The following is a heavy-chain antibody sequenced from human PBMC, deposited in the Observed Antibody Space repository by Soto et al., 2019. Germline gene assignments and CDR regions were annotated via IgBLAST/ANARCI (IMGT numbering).Heavy chain of an antibody. J-gene: IGHJ4*02. CDR3: ARDLRSGWYGADY. D-gene: IGHD6-19*01. CDR2: ISYDGSNK. Sequence: QVQLVESGGGVVQPGRSLSLSCAASGFTFSSYAMHWVRQAPGKGLEWVAVISYDGSNKYYADSVKGRFTISRDNSKNTLYLQMNSLRAEDTAVYYCARDLRSGWYGADYWGQGTLVTVSS. V-gene: IGHV3-30-3*01. CDR1: GFTFSSYA.